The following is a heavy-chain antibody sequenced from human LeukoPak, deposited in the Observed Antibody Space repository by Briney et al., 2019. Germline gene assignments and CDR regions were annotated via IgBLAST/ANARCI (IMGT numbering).Heavy chain of an antibody. CDR2: INPNSGGT. CDR1: GYTFTGYY. V-gene: IGHV1-2*02. CDR3: ARVRHYYGSGEGMDV. D-gene: IGHD3-10*01. Sequence: VASVKVSCKASGYTFTGYYMHWVRQAPGQGLEWMGWINPNSGGTNYAQKFQGRVTMTRDTSISTAYMELSRLRSDDTAVYYCARVRHYYGSGEGMDVWGQGTTVTVSS. J-gene: IGHJ6*02.